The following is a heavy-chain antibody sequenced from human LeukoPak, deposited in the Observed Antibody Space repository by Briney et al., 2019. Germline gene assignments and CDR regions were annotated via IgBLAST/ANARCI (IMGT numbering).Heavy chain of an antibody. D-gene: IGHD3-16*02. J-gene: IGHJ4*02. CDR1: GFTFSSYA. Sequence: PGGSLRLSCAASGFTFSSYAMSWIRQPPGKGLEWIGEINHSGSTNYNPSLKSRVTISVDTSKNQFSLKLSSVTAADTAVYYCARERGGYDYVWGSYRYAYYFDYWGQGTLVTVSS. CDR3: ARERGGYDYVWGSYRYAYYFDY. CDR2: INHSGST. V-gene: IGHV4-34*01.